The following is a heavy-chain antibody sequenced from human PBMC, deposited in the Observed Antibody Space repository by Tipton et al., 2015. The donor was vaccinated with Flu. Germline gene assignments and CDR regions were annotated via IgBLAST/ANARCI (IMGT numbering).Heavy chain of an antibody. CDR1: GDSVSDSGYY. D-gene: IGHD1-26*01. CDR2: VYYTGDT. Sequence: TLSLTCSVSGDSVSDSGYYWAWIRHPPGKGLEWVGNVYYTGDTYSSPSLKARVTMTIDTSHNRFSLRLTSATAADTATYFCARATLGADFNWFDPWGQGTVVTVSS. V-gene: IGHV4-39*07. CDR3: ARATLGADFNWFDP. J-gene: IGHJ5*02.